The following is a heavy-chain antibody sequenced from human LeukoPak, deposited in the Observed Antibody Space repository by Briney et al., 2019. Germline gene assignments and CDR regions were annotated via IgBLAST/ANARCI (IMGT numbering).Heavy chain of an antibody. CDR1: GFAFSDFW. CDR3: ATSHDSAGND. CDR2: IRHDGNAK. D-gene: IGHD2-15*01. V-gene: IGHV3-7*01. J-gene: IGHJ4*02. Sequence: GGSLRLSCAASGFAFSDFWMSWVRQPPGKGLEWVANIRHDGNAKNYVPSVRGRFTISRDNAKNSLYLQMNSLTVEDTAVYYCATSHDSAGNDWGEGTVVTVSS.